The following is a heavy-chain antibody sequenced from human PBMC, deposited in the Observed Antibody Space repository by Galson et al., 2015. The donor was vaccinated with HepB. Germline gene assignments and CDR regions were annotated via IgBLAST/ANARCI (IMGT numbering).Heavy chain of an antibody. CDR2: INDSGNT. V-gene: IGHV4-34*01. CDR3: ARRDNYYYFGMDV. CDR1: DGSFSNYY. Sequence: ETLSLTCGVNDGSFSNYYWSWIRQPPGKELEWIGEINDSGNTNYNPSLKSRVIMSLDTSKNQFSLRLTSVTAADTAVYYCARRDNYYYFGMDVWGQWTTVIVSS. D-gene: IGHD5-24*01. J-gene: IGHJ6*02.